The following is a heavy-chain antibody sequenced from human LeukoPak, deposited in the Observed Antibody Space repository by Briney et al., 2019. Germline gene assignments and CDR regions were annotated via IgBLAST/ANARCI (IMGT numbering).Heavy chain of an antibody. V-gene: IGHV3-30*18. J-gene: IGHJ4*02. D-gene: IGHD3-22*01. Sequence: GGSLRLSCAAPGFTFSSYGMHWVRQAPGKGLEWVAVISYDGSNKYYADSVKGRFTISRDNSKNTLYLQMNSLRAEDTAVYYCAKDPSITMIVVAYSAPDYWGQGTLVTVSS. CDR2: ISYDGSNK. CDR3: AKDPSITMIVVAYSAPDY. CDR1: GFTFSSYG.